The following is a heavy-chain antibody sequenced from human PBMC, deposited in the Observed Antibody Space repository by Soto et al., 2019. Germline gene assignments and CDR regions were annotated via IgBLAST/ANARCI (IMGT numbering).Heavy chain of an antibody. J-gene: IGHJ4*02. V-gene: IGHV3-74*01. D-gene: IGHD1-1*01. Sequence: PGGSLRLSCAASGFNLGSYWMHWVRQAPGKGLVWVSRINDYGTTINYAESVEGRFTISRDDAKSEVYLQMNNLRAEYTAVYYCARGGLEPFDYWGQGALVTVSS. CDR2: INDYGTTI. CDR1: GFNLGSYW. CDR3: ARGGLEPFDY.